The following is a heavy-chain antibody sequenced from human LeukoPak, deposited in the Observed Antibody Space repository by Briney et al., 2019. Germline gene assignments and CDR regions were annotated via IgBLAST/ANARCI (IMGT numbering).Heavy chain of an antibody. V-gene: IGHV3-7*03. CDR2: IKQDGSEK. Sequence: PGGSLRLSCAASGFTFSSYWMSWVRQAPGKGLEWVANIKQDGSEKYYVDSVKGRFTISRDNAKNSLYLQMNSLRAEDTAVYYCARDMGGIVVVPADSYFDYWGQGTLVTVSS. CDR1: GFTFSSYW. D-gene: IGHD2-2*01. J-gene: IGHJ4*02. CDR3: ARDMGGIVVVPADSYFDY.